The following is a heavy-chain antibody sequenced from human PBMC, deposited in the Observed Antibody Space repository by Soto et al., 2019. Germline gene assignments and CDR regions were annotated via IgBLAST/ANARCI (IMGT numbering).Heavy chain of an antibody. V-gene: IGHV3-49*03. CDR2: IRGKAYGGTT. J-gene: IGHJ4*02. Sequence: GGSLRLSCTASGFTFGAYAMSWFRQAPGKGLEWVGFIRGKAYGGTTEYAASVRGRFTISSDDSKSIAYLQMNSLKTEDTAVYYCSRVGWGYDYHYFDYWGQGTTITVSS. CDR3: SRVGWGYDYHYFDY. D-gene: IGHD5-12*01. CDR1: GFTFGAYA.